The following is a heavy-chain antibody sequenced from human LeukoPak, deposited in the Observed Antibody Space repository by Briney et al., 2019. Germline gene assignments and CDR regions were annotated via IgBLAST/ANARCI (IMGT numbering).Heavy chain of an antibody. CDR2: IYHSGST. J-gene: IGHJ4*02. CDR1: GYSISSGYY. Sequence: PSETLSLTCTVSGYSISSGYYWGWIRQPPGKGLEWIGSIYHSGSTYYNPSLKSRVTISVDTSRNQFSLKLSSVTAADTAVYYCARGLWFGDENPPYFDYWGQGILVTVSS. CDR3: ARGLWFGDENPPYFDY. D-gene: IGHD3-10*01. V-gene: IGHV4-38-2*02.